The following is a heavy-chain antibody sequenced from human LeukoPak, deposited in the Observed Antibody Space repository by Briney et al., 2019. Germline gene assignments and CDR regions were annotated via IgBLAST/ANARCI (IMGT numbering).Heavy chain of an antibody. J-gene: IGHJ4*02. CDR3: SRAYDFWSGYSALYYFDY. Sequence: ASVKVSCKASGCTFTSYDINWVRQAPGHGLEWMGWMNPNSGNTGYAQKFQGRVTITRNTSISTAYMELSSLRAEDTAVYYCSRAYDFWSGYSALYYFDYWGQGTLVTVSS. V-gene: IGHV1-8*03. D-gene: IGHD3-3*01. CDR1: GCTFTSYD. CDR2: MNPNSGNT.